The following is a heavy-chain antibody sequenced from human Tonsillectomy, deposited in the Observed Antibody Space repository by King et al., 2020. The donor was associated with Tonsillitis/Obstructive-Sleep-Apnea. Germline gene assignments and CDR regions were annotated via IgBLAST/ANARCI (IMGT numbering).Heavy chain of an antibody. Sequence: VQLVESGGGLVKPGGSLRLSCAASGFTFSSYNMNWVRQAPGKGLEWVSSISSSSTYIYYADSVKGRFTISRDNAKNSMYLQMDSLRAEDTAVYYCARGYYDILTGYFLIDYWGQGTLVTDSS. V-gene: IGHV3-21*06. D-gene: IGHD3-9*01. J-gene: IGHJ4*02. CDR3: ARGYYDILTGYFLIDY. CDR2: ISSSSTYI. CDR1: GFTFSSYN.